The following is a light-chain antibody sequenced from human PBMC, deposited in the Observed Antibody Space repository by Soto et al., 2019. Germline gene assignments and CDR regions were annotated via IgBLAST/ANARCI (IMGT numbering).Light chain of an antibody. CDR3: CAYAGANTNVL. CDR2: EAT. CDR1: NNYVGNYNL. J-gene: IGLJ2*01. V-gene: IGLV2-23*01. Sequence: QSALTQSASMSGSPGESITISCTAPNNYVGNYNLVSWYQHLPGKAPKLLIYEATRRPSGVSTRFSASKSGNTASLTISGLQAEDEGHYYCCAYAGANTNVLFGGGTKLTVL.